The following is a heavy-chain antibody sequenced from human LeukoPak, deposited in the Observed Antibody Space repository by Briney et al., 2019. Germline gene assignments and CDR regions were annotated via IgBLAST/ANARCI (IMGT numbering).Heavy chain of an antibody. CDR1: GYTLTDYY. V-gene: IGHV1-2*02. Sequence: GASVKVSCTASGYTLTDYYMHWVRQAPGQGLEWMGWINPNSGGTNYAQKFQGRVTMTRDTSISTAYLELSRLRSDDTAVYYCARDLPGGYYYMDGWGKGTTVTVSS. CDR3: ARDLPGGYYYMDG. J-gene: IGHJ6*03. CDR2: INPNSGGT. D-gene: IGHD3-10*01.